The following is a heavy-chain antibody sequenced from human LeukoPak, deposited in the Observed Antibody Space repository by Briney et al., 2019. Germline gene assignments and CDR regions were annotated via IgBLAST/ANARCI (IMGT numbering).Heavy chain of an antibody. D-gene: IGHD3-22*01. J-gene: IGHJ4*02. CDR1: GFTFSSYW. CDR2: IYYNGNT. CDR3: ARLHRIYDTTGYYFDY. V-gene: IGHV4-59*08. Sequence: GSLRLSCAASGFTFSSYWMSWIRQPPGKGLQWIGYIYYNGNTDYNPSLKSRVTISVDTSRNQFSLKLNSMTAADTAVYYCARLHRIYDTTGYYFDYWGQGSLVTVSS.